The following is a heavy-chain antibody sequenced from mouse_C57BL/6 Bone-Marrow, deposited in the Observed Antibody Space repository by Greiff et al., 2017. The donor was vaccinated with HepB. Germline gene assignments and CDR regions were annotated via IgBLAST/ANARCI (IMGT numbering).Heavy chain of an antibody. CDR2: IYPGSGST. D-gene: IGHD1-1*01. Sequence: QVQLKQPGAELVKPGASVKMSCKASGYTFSYWITWVKQRPGQGLEWIGDIYPGSGSTNYNEKFKSKATLTVDTSSSTAYMQLSSLTSEDSAVYYCERATVVATDFDYWGQGTTLTVSS. CDR1: GYTFSYW. J-gene: IGHJ2*01. V-gene: IGHV1-55*01. CDR3: ERATVVATDFDY.